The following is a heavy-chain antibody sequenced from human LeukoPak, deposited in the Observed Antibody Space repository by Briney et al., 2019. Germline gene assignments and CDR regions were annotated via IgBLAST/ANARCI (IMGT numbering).Heavy chain of an antibody. CDR2: IYYSGST. V-gene: IGHV4-30-4*01. D-gene: IGHD2-2*01. Sequence: SETLSLTCTVSGGSISSGDYYWSWIRQPPGKGLEWIGYIYYSGSTYYNPSFKSRVTISVDTSKNQFSLKLSSVTAADTAVYYCARVDIVVARGIDYWGQGTLVTVSS. CDR3: ARVDIVVARGIDY. CDR1: GGSISSGDYY. J-gene: IGHJ4*02.